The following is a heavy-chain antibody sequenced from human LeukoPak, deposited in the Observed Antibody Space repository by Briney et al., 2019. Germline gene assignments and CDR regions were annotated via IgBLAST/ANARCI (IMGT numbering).Heavy chain of an antibody. J-gene: IGHJ2*01. CDR3: ARVGPGWYFDL. CDR1: GGSISSGGYS. CDR2: IYHSGST. V-gene: IGHV4-30-2*01. Sequence: PSQTLSLTCAVSGGSISSGGYSWSWIRQPPGKGLEWIGYIYHSGSTYYNPSLKSRVTISVDRPKTQFSLKLSSVTAANTAVYYCARVGPGWYFDLLGRGTLVTVSS.